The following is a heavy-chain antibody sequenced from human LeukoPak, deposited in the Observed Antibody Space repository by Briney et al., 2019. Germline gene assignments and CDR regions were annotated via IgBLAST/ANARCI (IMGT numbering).Heavy chain of an antibody. CDR3: ARVANWIDASDI. J-gene: IGHJ3*02. CDR1: GFTFSSFW. CDR2: IKQDASEK. Sequence: GSLRLSCAASGFTFSSFWMSWVRQAPGKGLEWVANIKQDASEKYYVDSVKGRFTISRDNAKNSLYLQMNSLRAEDTALYYCARVANWIDASDIWGQGTVVTVSS. V-gene: IGHV3-7*01. D-gene: IGHD1-1*01.